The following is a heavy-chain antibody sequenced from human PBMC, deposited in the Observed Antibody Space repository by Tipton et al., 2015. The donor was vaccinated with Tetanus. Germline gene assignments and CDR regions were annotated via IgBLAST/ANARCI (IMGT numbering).Heavy chain of an antibody. CDR1: GFIFSSYG. CDR2: SWYDGTGT. CDR3: AREADCSGGSCFSGDFDN. Sequence: SLRLSCAASGFIFSSYGIHWVRQAPGKGLEWVAVSWYDGTGTYYADAVKGRFTISRDNSKNTLYLQMNSLRAEDTAVYYCAREADCSGGSCFSGDFDNWGQGTQVTVSS. V-gene: IGHV3-33*01. J-gene: IGHJ4*02. D-gene: IGHD2-15*01.